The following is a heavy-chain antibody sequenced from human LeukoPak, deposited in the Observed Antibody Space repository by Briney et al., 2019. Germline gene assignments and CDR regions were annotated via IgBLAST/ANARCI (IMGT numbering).Heavy chain of an antibody. V-gene: IGHV3-30-3*01. Sequence: QPGRSLRLSCAASGFTFSSYAMHWVRQAPGKGLEWVAVISYDGSNKYYADSVKGRFTISRDNSKNTLYLQTNSLRAEDTAVYYCARGHYYDSSGYSGDDAFDIWGQGTMVTVSS. D-gene: IGHD3-22*01. CDR3: ARGHYYDSSGYSGDDAFDI. J-gene: IGHJ3*02. CDR1: GFTFSSYA. CDR2: ISYDGSNK.